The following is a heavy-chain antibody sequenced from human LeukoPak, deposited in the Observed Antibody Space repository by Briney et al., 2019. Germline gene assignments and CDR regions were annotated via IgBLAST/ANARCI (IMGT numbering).Heavy chain of an antibody. Sequence: SGTLSLTCAVSGDSISSSNWWSWLRQPPGKGLGWIGEIYHSGSTNYNPSLKSRVTISVDKSKNQFSLKLSSVTAADTAVYYCARVDAGWARTAFDICGQRTMVTVSS. CDR2: IYHSGST. V-gene: IGHV4-4*02. D-gene: IGHD6-19*01. CDR1: GDSISSSNW. CDR3: ARVDAGWARTAFDI. J-gene: IGHJ3*02.